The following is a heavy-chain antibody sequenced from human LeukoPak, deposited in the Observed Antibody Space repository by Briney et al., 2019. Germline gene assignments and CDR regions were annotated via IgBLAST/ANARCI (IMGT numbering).Heavy chain of an antibody. CDR1: GITVSSYW. CDR3: ANLFSGNAFDI. Sequence: PGGSLRLSCAASGITVSSYWMHWVRQAPGKGLVWVSRTNSDGTNTNYADSVKGRFSISRDNAKNTLYLQMNSLRAEDTAVYYCANLFSGNAFDIWGQGTMVTVSS. J-gene: IGHJ3*02. V-gene: IGHV3-74*01. D-gene: IGHD6-19*01. CDR2: TNSDGTNT.